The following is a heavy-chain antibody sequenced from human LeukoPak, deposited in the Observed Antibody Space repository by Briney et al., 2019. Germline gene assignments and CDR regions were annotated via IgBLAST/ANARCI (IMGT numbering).Heavy chain of an antibody. J-gene: IGHJ4*02. CDR1: GFTVRSNY. V-gene: IGHV3-23*01. D-gene: IGHD3-22*01. CDR3: AKVYYYDSSGYSGY. Sequence: PGGSLRLSCAVSGFTVRSNYMSWVRQAPGKGLEWVSAISGSGGSTYYADSVKGRFTIPRDNSKNTLYLQMNSLRAEDTAVYYCAKVYYYDSSGYSGYWGQGTLVTVSS. CDR2: ISGSGGST.